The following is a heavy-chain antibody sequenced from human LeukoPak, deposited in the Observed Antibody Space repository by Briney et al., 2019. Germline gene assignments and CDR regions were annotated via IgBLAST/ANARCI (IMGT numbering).Heavy chain of an antibody. CDR3: ATMTPDTGGYYYYYMDV. J-gene: IGHJ6*03. Sequence: GASVKVSCKASGGTFSSYAISWVRQAPGQGLEWMGGIIPIFGTANYAQKFQGRVTITADESTSTAYMELSSLRSEDTAVYYCATMTPDTGGYYYYYMDVWGKGTTVTISS. CDR1: GGTFSSYA. V-gene: IGHV1-69*13. D-gene: IGHD1-26*01. CDR2: IIPIFGTA.